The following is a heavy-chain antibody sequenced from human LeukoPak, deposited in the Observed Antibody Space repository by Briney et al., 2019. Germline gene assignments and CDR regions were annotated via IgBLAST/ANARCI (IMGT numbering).Heavy chain of an antibody. J-gene: IGHJ4*02. CDR2: ISGSGGSS. Sequence: GGFLRLSCAASGFTFISYAMSWVRQAPGKGLEWVSAISGSGGSSFYADSVKGRFTISRDNSKNTLYLQMNNLRAEDTAIYYCATDSYVSGSYYRLFYWGQGTLVTVSS. V-gene: IGHV3-23*01. CDR3: ATDSYVSGSYYRLFY. CDR1: GFTFISYA. D-gene: IGHD3-10*01.